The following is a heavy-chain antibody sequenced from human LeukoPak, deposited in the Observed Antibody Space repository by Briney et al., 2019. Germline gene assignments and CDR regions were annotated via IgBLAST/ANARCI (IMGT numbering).Heavy chain of an antibody. CDR3: ARGNPTMYSSGSDNWFDP. J-gene: IGHJ5*02. V-gene: IGHV1-18*01. CDR1: RYTFTSYG. CDR2: ISAHNGNT. D-gene: IGHD6-19*01. Sequence: ASVKVSCKASRYTFTSYGISWVRQAPGQGLEWMGRISAHNGNTNYAEKLQGRVTMTTDTSTSTAYMELRSLRSDDTAVYYCARGNPTMYSSGSDNWFDPWGQGTLVTVSS.